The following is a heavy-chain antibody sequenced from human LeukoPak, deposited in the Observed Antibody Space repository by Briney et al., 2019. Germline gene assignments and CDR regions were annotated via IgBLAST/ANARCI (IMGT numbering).Heavy chain of an antibody. J-gene: IGHJ4*02. CDR3: ARVLAGDGYDY. D-gene: IGHD5-24*01. CDR2: ISSSSSYI. Sequence: GGSLRLSCAASGFTFSSYSMNWLRQSPGKGLEWVSSISSSSSYIYYADSVKGRFTISRDNAKNSLYLQMNSLRAEDAAVYYCARVLAGDGYDYWGQGTLVTVSS. V-gene: IGHV3-21*01. CDR1: GFTFSSYS.